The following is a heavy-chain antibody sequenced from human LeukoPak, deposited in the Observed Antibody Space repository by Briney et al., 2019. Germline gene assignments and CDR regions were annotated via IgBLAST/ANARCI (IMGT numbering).Heavy chain of an antibody. CDR2: IYHSGNT. CDR3: ARSYRDGYNFLDY. Sequence: SETLSLTCAVSGYSISSGYYWGWIRQPPGKGLEWIGSIYHSGNTYYNPSLKSRVTISVDTSKNQFSLKLSSVTAADTAVYYCARSYRDGYNFLDYWGQGTLVTVSS. V-gene: IGHV4-38-2*01. CDR1: GYSISSGYY. J-gene: IGHJ4*02. D-gene: IGHD5-24*01.